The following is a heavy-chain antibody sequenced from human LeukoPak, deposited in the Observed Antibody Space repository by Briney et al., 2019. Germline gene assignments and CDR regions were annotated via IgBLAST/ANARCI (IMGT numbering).Heavy chain of an antibody. J-gene: IGHJ4*02. D-gene: IGHD5-18*01. CDR1: GFTFSSYE. Sequence: GGSLRLSCAASGFTFSSYEMSWVRQAPGKGLEWVSVIYSGGSTYYADSVKGRFTISRDNSKNTLYLQMNSLRAEDTAVYYCARVVVDTAIFDYWGQGTLVTVSS. CDR3: ARVVVDTAIFDY. V-gene: IGHV3-66*01. CDR2: IYSGGST.